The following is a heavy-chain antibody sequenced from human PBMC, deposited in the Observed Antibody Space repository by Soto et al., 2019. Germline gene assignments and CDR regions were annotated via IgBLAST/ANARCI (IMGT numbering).Heavy chain of an antibody. J-gene: IGHJ6*02. CDR1: GYTFTSYG. Sequence: QVQLVQSGAEVKKPGASVKVSCKASGYTFTSYGISWVRQAPGQGLEWMGWISAYNGNTNYAQKLQGRGTMTTATSTSTAYMELRSLRSDDTAVYYCARFKITREGGYGMDVWGQGTTVTVSS. V-gene: IGHV1-18*01. CDR2: ISAYNGNT. CDR3: ARFKITREGGYGMDV. D-gene: IGHD3-10*01.